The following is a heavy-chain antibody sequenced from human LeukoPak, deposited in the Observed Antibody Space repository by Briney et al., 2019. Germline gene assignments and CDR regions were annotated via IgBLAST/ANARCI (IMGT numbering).Heavy chain of an antibody. CDR1: GAPISSYY. D-gene: IGHD3-10*01. V-gene: IGHV4-59*08. Sequence: SETLSLTCTVSGAPISSYYWSWIRQPPGKGLEWIGYISYSGSTSYNPSLKSRVTISADTSKNQVSLTLSSVTAADTAVYYCARHPELYFFDYWGQGTLVTVSS. CDR3: ARHPELYFFDY. CDR2: ISYSGST. J-gene: IGHJ4*02.